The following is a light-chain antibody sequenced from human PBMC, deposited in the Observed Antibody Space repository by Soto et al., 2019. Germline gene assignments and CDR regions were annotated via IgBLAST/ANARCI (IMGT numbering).Light chain of an antibody. CDR3: RQDVNYPIP. CDR1: RDIRNV. CDR2: RAS. Sequence: AIQLTQSPCSLSASVGDRVTISCRASRDIRNVLAWYQHAPGKDPKLLIYRASILHSGVPSRISGSGSGTDFPLPIGSLLPEDLATYYCRQDVNYPIPSGQGTRLEIK. J-gene: IGKJ5*01. V-gene: IGKV1-6*01.